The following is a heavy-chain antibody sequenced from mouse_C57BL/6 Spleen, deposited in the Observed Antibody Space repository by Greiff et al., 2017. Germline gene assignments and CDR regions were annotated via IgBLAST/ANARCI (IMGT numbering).Heavy chain of an antibody. CDR1: GYTFTDYE. V-gene: IGHV1-15*01. CDR2: IDPETGGT. CDR3: TRWGTSSWFAD. J-gene: IGHJ3*01. Sequence: QVQLQQSGAELVRPGASVTLSCKASGYTFTDYEMHWVKQTPVHGLEWIGAIDPETGGTAYNQKFKGKAILTADKSSSTAYMELRSLPSEDSAVYYCTRWGTSSWFADRGQGTLVTVSA. D-gene: IGHD3-3*01.